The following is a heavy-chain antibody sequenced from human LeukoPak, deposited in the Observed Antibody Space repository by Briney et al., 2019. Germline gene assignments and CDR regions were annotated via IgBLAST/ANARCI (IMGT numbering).Heavy chain of an antibody. CDR2: IYWDDDK. J-gene: IGHJ4*02. Sequence: SGPTLVKPTQTLTLTCTLSGFSLSTSGVGVGWIRQPPGKALEWLALIYWDDDKRYSPSLKSRLTITKDTSKNQVVLTMTNMDPVDTATYYCAHILSTVTSPHNFDYWGQGTLVTVSS. D-gene: IGHD4-11*01. V-gene: IGHV2-5*02. CDR3: AHILSTVTSPHNFDY. CDR1: GFSLSTSGVG.